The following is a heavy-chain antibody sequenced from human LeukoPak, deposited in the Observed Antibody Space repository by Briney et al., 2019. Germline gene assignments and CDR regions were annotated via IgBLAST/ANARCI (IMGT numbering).Heavy chain of an antibody. CDR1: GYTFTSYY. J-gene: IGHJ4*02. CDR2: INPSGGST. D-gene: IGHD4-11*01. Sequence: ASVKVSCKASGYTFTSYYMHWVRQAPGQGLEWMGIINPSGGSTSYAQKFQGRVTMTRDTSTNTVYMELSSLRSEDTAVYYRARGSYSNYAFDYWGQGTLVTVSS. CDR3: ARGSYSNYAFDY. V-gene: IGHV1-46*01.